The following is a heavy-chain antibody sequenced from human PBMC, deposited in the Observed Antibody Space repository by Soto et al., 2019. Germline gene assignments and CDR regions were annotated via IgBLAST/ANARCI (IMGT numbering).Heavy chain of an antibody. CDR3: ARTEVPESSSWHPCDP. J-gene: IGHJ5*02. D-gene: IGHD6-13*01. Sequence: PSETLSLTCAVSGGSISSGGYSWSWIRQPPGKGLEWIGYIYHSGSTYYNPSLKSRVTISVDRSKNQFSLKLISVTAADTAVYYCARTEVPESSSWHPCDPWGQGTLVTSPQ. V-gene: IGHV4-30-2*01. CDR1: GGSISSGGYS. CDR2: IYHSGST.